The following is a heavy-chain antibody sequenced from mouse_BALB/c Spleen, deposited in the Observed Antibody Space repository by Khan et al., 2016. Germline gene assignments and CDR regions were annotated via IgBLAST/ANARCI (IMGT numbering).Heavy chain of an antibody. CDR3: ARSRRIEDNYFCDY. CDR1: GYTFTIYT. J-gene: IGHJ2*01. V-gene: IGHV1-4*01. CDR2: INPSSGYT. Sequence: QVQLQQSGAELARPGASVKMSCKASGYTFTIYTMHWVKQRPGQGLEWIGYINPSSGYTTYNQKFKAKATFTVDKSSSTAYIQLSSLTSEDSAVSYCARSRRIEDNYFCDYWGQGTTLTVSS. D-gene: IGHD1-3*01.